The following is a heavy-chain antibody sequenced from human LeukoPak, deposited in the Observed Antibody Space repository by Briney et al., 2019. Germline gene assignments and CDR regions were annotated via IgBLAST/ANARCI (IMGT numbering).Heavy chain of an antibody. J-gene: IGHJ4*02. Sequence: HGESLRISCKGSAVTFNNYWIGWVRRLPGKGLEWMGIIYPRDSTTRYSPAFEGQVTISVDKSITTAYLQWSSLKASDTAMYYCARRAIIQGTSALDFWGQGTVVIVSS. CDR3: ARRAIIQGTSALDF. CDR1: AVTFNNYW. CDR2: IYPRDSTT. V-gene: IGHV5-51*01. D-gene: IGHD3-3*01.